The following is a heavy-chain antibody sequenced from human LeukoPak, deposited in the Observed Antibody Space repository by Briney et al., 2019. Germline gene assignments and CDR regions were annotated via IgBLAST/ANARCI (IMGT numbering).Heavy chain of an antibody. CDR2: LASGSQT. Sequence: RGSLRLSCTASGFTLGRHDMHWVRQTTGEGLEWVAALASGSQTFYAGSVKGRFTVSREDAKNSLYLQMNSLRAGDTAVYYCVREARGYHYTYFDYWGQGTLVTVSS. J-gene: IGHJ4*02. CDR1: GFTLGRHD. V-gene: IGHV3-13*01. CDR3: VREARGYHYTYFDY. D-gene: IGHD5-18*01.